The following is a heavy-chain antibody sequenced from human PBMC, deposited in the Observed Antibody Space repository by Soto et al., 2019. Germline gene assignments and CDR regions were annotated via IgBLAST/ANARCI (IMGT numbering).Heavy chain of an antibody. CDR3: TTDGDPYYYDSSGYKD. J-gene: IGHJ4*02. D-gene: IGHD3-22*01. CDR2: IKSKTDGGTT. V-gene: IGHV3-15*01. Sequence: GGSLRLSCAASGFTFSNAWMSWVRQAPGKGLEWVGRIKSKTDGGTTDYAAPVKGRLIISRDDSKNTLYLQMNSLKTEDTAVYYCTTDGDPYYYDSSGYKDWGQGTLVTVSS. CDR1: GFTFSNAW.